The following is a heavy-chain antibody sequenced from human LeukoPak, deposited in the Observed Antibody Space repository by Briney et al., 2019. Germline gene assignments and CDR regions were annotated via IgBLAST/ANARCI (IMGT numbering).Heavy chain of an antibody. CDR1: GGTFSSYA. Sequence: ASVKVSCKASGGTFSSYAISWVRQAPGQGLEWMGGTIPIFGTANYAQKFQGRVTITADESTSTAYMELSSLRSEDTAVYYCARGRSDNYYYYDSRGYYFDYWGQGTLVTVSS. D-gene: IGHD3-22*01. CDR3: ARGRSDNYYYYDSRGYYFDY. V-gene: IGHV1-69*13. J-gene: IGHJ4*02. CDR2: TIPIFGTA.